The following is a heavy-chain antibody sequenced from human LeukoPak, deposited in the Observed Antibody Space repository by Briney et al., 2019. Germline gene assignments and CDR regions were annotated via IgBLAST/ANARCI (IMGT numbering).Heavy chain of an antibody. Sequence: GGSLRLSCAASGFTFSSYGMHWVRQAPGKGLEWVAFIRYDGSNKYHADSMEGRFTISRDNSKNTLYLQMNSLRAEDTAVYYCAKDSSGWYYFDYWGQGTLVTVSS. CDR3: AKDSSGWYYFDY. CDR2: IRYDGSNK. D-gene: IGHD6-19*01. J-gene: IGHJ4*02. CDR1: GFTFSSYG. V-gene: IGHV3-30*02.